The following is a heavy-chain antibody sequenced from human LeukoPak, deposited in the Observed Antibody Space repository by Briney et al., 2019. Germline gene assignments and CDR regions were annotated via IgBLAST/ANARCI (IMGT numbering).Heavy chain of an antibody. CDR3: AREGTTVTTAAFDY. Sequence: SVKVSCKASGGTFSSYTISWVRQAPGQGLEWMGRIIPILGIANYAQKFQGRVTMTRDTSTSTVYMELSSLRSEDTAVYYCAREGTTVTTAAFDYWGQGTLVTVSS. J-gene: IGHJ4*02. V-gene: IGHV1-69*04. CDR1: GGTFSSYT. D-gene: IGHD4-11*01. CDR2: IIPILGIA.